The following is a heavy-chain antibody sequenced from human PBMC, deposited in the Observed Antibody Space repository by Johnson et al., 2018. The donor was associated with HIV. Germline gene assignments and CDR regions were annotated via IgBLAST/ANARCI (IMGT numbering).Heavy chain of an antibody. CDR2: IKSKTDGGTT. CDR3: ARDVREYSSSFDAFDI. J-gene: IGHJ3*02. CDR1: GFTFSNAW. Sequence: VQLVESGGGLVKPGGSLRLSCAASGFTFSNAWMSWVRQAPGKGLEWVGRIKSKTDGGTTDYAAPVKGRFIISRDNAKNSLYLQMNSLRAEDTALYYCARDVREYSSSFDAFDIWGQGTMVTVSS. D-gene: IGHD6-6*01. V-gene: IGHV3-15*05.